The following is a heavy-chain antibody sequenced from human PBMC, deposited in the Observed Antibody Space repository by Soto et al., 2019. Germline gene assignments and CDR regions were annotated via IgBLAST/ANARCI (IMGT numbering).Heavy chain of an antibody. CDR2: ISSSSSYI. D-gene: IGHD2-2*02. CDR3: ARGYCSSTSCYTGGYYYGMDV. CDR1: GFTFGSYS. V-gene: IGHV3-21*01. J-gene: IGHJ6*02. Sequence: GGSLRLSCAASGFTFGSYSMNWVRQAPGKGLEWVSSISSSSSYIYYADSVKGRFTISRDNAKNSLYLQMNSLRAEDTAVYYCARGYCSSTSCYTGGYYYGMDVWGQGTTVTVSS.